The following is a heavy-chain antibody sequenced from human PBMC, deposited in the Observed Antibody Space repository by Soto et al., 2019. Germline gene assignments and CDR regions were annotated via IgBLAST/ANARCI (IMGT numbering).Heavy chain of an antibody. CDR2: IKQDGSAK. CDR3: ARSQRAAYHA. Sequence: EVQLVESGGGLVQPGGSLTLSCAASGFTFSSFWMTWVRQAPGKGLEWVANIKQDGSAKNYVDSVEGRFTVSRDNAKNSLCLQMNRLSVEDTAVDYCARSQRAAYHAWCQGPMVIVSS. CDR1: GFTFSSFW. V-gene: IGHV3-7*01. J-gene: IGHJ3*01.